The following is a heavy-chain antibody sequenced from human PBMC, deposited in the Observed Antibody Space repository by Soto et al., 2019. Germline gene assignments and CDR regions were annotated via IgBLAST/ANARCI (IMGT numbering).Heavy chain of an antibody. V-gene: IGHV4-59*06. CDR1: GGSISSYY. CDR2: IYYSGST. D-gene: IGHD6-13*01. Sequence: PSETLSLTCTVSGGSISSYYWSWIRQHPGKGLEWIGYIYYSGSTYYNPSLKSRVTISVDTSKNQFSLKLSSVTAADTAVYYCARGRALGSSWYESGYYFDYWGQGTLVTVSS. CDR3: ARGRALGSSWYESGYYFDY. J-gene: IGHJ4*02.